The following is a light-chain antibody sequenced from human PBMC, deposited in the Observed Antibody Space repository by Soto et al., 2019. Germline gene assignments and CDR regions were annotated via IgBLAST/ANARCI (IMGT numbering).Light chain of an antibody. Sequence: IKMTKKTSSLSASVGDRVTITCRASQSIRSYLNWYQQKPGKAPKLLIYAASSLQSGVPSRFSGSGSGTDFTLTISSFQPEDFTPYYCPLRYIPPRRFAHRTKV. J-gene: IGKJ1*01. V-gene: IGKV1-39*01. CDR3: PLRYIPPRR. CDR2: AAS. CDR1: QSIRSY.